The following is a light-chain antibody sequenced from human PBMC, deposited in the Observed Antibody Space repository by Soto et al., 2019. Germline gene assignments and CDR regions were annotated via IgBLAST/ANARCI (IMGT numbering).Light chain of an antibody. V-gene: IGKV1-5*03. J-gene: IGKJ1*01. CDR3: QHYNSYSEA. Sequence: TQSPGTLSLSPGERATLSCRASQTISSWLAWYQQKPGKAPKLLIYKASTLKSGVPSRFSGSGSGTEFTLTISSLQPDDFETYYCQHYNSYSEAFDQGTKVDIK. CDR1: QTISSW. CDR2: KAS.